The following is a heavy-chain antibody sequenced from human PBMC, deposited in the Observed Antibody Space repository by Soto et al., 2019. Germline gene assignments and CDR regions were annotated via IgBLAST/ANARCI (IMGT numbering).Heavy chain of an antibody. CDR2: IYYSGST. J-gene: IGHJ4*02. CDR1: GGSISSGDYY. V-gene: IGHV4-30-4*01. D-gene: IGHD3-22*01. CDR3: ARGIGYYYDS. Sequence: QVQLQESGPGLVKPSQTLSLTCTVSGGSISSGDYYWSWIRQPPGKGLEWIGYIYYSGSTYYNPSPKXXFXIXXDTSQNQFSLKLSSVTAADTAVYYCARGIGYYYDSWGQGTLVTVSS.